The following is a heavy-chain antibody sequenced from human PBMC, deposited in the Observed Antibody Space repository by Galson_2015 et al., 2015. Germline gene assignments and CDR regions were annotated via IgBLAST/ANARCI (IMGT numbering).Heavy chain of an antibody. CDR3: AKESGGDYYLDY. D-gene: IGHD2-21*02. CDR1: GFSFDDYA. V-gene: IGHV3-9*01. J-gene: IGHJ4*02. CDR2: ISWNSGSI. Sequence: SLRLSCAASGFSFDDYAMHWVRQAPGKGLEWVSGISWNSGSIDYADSVKGRFTISRDNAKNSLYLQMKSLRAEDTAFYYCAKESGGDYYLDYWGQGTLVTVSS.